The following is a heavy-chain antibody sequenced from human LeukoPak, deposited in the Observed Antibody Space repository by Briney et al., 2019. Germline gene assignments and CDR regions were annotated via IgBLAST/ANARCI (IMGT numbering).Heavy chain of an antibody. CDR1: GYTFTSYY. J-gene: IGHJ5*02. CDR2: INPSGGST. Sequence: ASVKVSCKASGYTFTSYYMHWVRQAPGQGLEWMGIINPSGGSTSYAQKFQGRVTMTRDTSTSTAYMELSSLRSEDTAVYYCARIWIAAWFDPWGQGTLVTVSS. CDR3: ARIWIAAWFDP. V-gene: IGHV1-46*01. D-gene: IGHD6-13*01.